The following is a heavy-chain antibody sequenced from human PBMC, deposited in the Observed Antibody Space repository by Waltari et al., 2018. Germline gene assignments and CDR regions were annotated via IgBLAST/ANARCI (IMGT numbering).Heavy chain of an antibody. CDR3: ARDSGSYSLDY. CDR2: ISHRGST. V-gene: IGHV4-38-2*02. Sequence: QVQLQESGPGLVKPSETLSLTCAVSGYSISSGYYWGWIRQPPGKGLEWIGRISHRGSTYYNPSLKSRGTISVDTAKNQFSLKLSSVTAADTAVYYCARDSGSYSLDYWGQGTLVTVSS. CDR1: GYSISSGYY. J-gene: IGHJ4*02. D-gene: IGHD1-26*01.